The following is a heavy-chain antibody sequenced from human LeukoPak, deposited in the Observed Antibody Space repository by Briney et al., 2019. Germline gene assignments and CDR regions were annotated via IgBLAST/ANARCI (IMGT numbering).Heavy chain of an antibody. J-gene: IGHJ4*02. CDR3: ARERGRRGTFGVALIVTRRAYYFDF. CDR1: GYTFASSYD. V-gene: IGHV1-8*01. D-gene: IGHD3-3*01. CDR2: MDPNSGNT. Sequence: ASVKVFCKTSGYTFASSYDLHWVRQATGQGLEWMGWMDPNSGNTGYAQKFQGRLTIARNTSTSTAYMELRSLRYEDTAVYYCARERGRRGTFGVALIVTRRAYYFDFWGQGTPVTVSS.